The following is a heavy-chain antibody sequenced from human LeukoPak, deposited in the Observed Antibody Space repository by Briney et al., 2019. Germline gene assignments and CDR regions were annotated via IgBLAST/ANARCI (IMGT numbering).Heavy chain of an antibody. CDR1: GGSVSSGAYY. Sequence: SETLSLTCTVSGGSVSSGAYYWSWIRQPPGKGLEWIGYIYYSGSTNYNPSLKSRVTISVDTSKNQFSLKLSSVTAADTAVYFCARFVSDYERSYFDYWGQGTLVTVSS. CDR2: IYYSGST. J-gene: IGHJ4*02. D-gene: IGHD5-12*01. V-gene: IGHV4-61*08. CDR3: ARFVSDYERSYFDY.